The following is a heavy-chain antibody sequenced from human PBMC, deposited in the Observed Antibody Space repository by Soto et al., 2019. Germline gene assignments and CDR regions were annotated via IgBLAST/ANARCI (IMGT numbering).Heavy chain of an antibody. CDR1: GGSISSSSYY. V-gene: IGHV4-39*01. D-gene: IGHD2-21*01. Sequence: SETLSLTCTVSGGSISSSSYYWGWVRQPPGKGLEWIGSMHYSGKSDFNPSLQSRVTISVDTSQNQCSLKLTSVTAADAAVYYCARLLRTFVGPNWFDLWGRGTLVTVSS. CDR2: MHYSGKS. CDR3: ARLLRTFVGPNWFDL. J-gene: IGHJ5*02.